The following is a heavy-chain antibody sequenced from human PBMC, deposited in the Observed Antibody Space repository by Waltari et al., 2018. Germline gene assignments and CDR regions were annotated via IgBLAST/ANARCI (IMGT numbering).Heavy chain of an antibody. CDR1: GFTFSPHC. J-gene: IGHJ2*01. D-gene: IGHD3-3*01. Sequence: EVQLVESGGDLVQPGGSLRLSCVASGFTFSPHCISWVRQAPGQGGEWVAKIKQDENEEYYVDSVKGRFTISRDNTKNSGYLQMNSLRAEDTAVYYCARGLLEWLLSYWYFDLWGRGTLVTVSS. V-gene: IGHV3-7*01. CDR3: ARGLLEWLLSYWYFDL. CDR2: IKQDENEE.